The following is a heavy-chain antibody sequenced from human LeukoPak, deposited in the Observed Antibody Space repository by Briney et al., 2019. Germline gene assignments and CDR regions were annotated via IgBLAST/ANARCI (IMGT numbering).Heavy chain of an antibody. Sequence: PSETLSLTCAVSGYSISSGYYWGWIRQPPGKGLEWIGSIYHSGSTYYNPSLKSRVTISIDTSKNQFSLKLRSVTAADTAVYYCASEYYDFWSGFYGYWGQGTLVTVSS. CDR3: ASEYYDFWSGFYGY. V-gene: IGHV4-38-2*01. CDR2: IYHSGST. J-gene: IGHJ4*02. D-gene: IGHD3-3*01. CDR1: GYSISSGYY.